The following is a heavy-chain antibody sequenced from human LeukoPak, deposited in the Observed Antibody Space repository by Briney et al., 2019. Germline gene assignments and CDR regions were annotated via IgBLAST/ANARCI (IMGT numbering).Heavy chain of an antibody. CDR1: GGSFSGYY. V-gene: IGHV4-34*01. CDR2: INHSGST. D-gene: IGHD3-10*01. Sequence: SETLSLTCAAYGGSFSGYYWSWIRQPPGKGLEWIGEINHSGSTNYNPSLKSRVTISVDTSKNQFSPKLSSVTAADTAVYYCARGRGLYYYGSGSDYWGQGTLVTVSS. J-gene: IGHJ4*02. CDR3: ARGRGLYYYGSGSDY.